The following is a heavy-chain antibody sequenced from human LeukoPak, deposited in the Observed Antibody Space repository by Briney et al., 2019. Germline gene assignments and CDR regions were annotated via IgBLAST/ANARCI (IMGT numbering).Heavy chain of an antibody. V-gene: IGHV3-48*03. CDR2: ISSSGSTI. CDR1: GFTFSSYE. D-gene: IGHD2-21*02. J-gene: IGHJ6*03. CDR3: ARDSGDYVYYYYMDV. Sequence: GGSLRLSCAASGFTFSSYEMKWVRQAPGKGLEWVSYISSSGSTIYYADSVKGRFTISRDNAKNSLYLQMNSLRAEDTAVYYCARDSGDYVYYYYMDVWGKGTTVTVSS.